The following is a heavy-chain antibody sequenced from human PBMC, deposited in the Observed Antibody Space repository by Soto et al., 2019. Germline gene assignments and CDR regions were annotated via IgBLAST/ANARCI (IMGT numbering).Heavy chain of an antibody. CDR1: GGTFSSYA. J-gene: IGHJ5*02. Sequence: SVKVSCKASGGTFSSYAISWVRQAPGQGLEWTGGIIPIFGTANYAQKFQGRVTITADESTSTAYMELSSLRSEDTAVYYCARRHDYGDYVRVDWFDPWGQGTLVTVSS. V-gene: IGHV1-69*13. D-gene: IGHD4-17*01. CDR3: ARRHDYGDYVRVDWFDP. CDR2: IIPIFGTA.